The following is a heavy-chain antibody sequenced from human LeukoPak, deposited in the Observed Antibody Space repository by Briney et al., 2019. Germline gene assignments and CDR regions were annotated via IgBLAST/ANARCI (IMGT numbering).Heavy chain of an antibody. Sequence: PSETLSLTCSVSGVSIATRNYYWGWIRQPPGQGLEWIASMYYSGSTSYNPALNNRGTISVATSKNQFSLKLRSVTAADTAVYYCASQQRNTRPSGSGYIAYAQKIDSWGQGTLVTVSS. CDR3: ASQQRNTRPSGSGYIAYAQKIDS. CDR1: GVSIATRNYY. J-gene: IGHJ4*02. V-gene: IGHV4-39*01. CDR2: MYYSGST. D-gene: IGHD5-12*01.